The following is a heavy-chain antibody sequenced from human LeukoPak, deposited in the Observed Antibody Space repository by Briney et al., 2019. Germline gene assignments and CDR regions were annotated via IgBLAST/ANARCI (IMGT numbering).Heavy chain of an antibody. CDR2: INQDGSDK. J-gene: IGHJ4*02. Sequence: GGSLRLSCAASEFTFSSYLMNWVRQAPGKGLECVANINQDGSDKYYVDSVKGRFTISRDNTKNSLYLQMNSLRAEDTAVYYCVGGDYWGQGTLVTVSS. V-gene: IGHV3-7*01. CDR1: EFTFSSYL. CDR3: VGGDY.